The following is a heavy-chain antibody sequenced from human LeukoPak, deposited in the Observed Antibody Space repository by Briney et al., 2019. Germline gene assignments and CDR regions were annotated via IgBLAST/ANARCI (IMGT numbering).Heavy chain of an antibody. CDR2: ISAYNGNT. J-gene: IGHJ6*02. CDR1: GYAFTSYG. Sequence: GASVKVSCKASGYAFTSYGISWVRQAPGQGLEWMGWISAYNGNTNYAQKLQGRVTMTTDTSTSTAYMELRSLRSDDTAVYYCARVQRFFSVRPYGMDVWGQGTTVTVSS. CDR3: ARVQRFFSVRPYGMDV. D-gene: IGHD3-3*01. V-gene: IGHV1-18*01.